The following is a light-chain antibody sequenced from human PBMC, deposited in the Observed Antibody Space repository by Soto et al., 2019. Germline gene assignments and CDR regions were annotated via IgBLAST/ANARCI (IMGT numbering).Light chain of an antibody. Sequence: QSALTQPASVSGSPGQTITISCTGTSSDVGGYNYVSWYQQHPGKAPKLMIYDVNNRPSGVSNRFSGSKSGNTASLTISGLQADDEADYYCSSYTSSSTLVVFGGGTKVTVL. CDR3: SSYTSSSTLVV. CDR2: DVN. J-gene: IGLJ2*01. CDR1: SSDVGGYNY. V-gene: IGLV2-14*01.